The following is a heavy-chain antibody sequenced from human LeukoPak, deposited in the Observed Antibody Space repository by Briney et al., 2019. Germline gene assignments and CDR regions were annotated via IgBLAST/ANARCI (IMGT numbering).Heavy chain of an antibody. CDR1: GGSFSNYA. D-gene: IGHD2-21*02. Sequence: SVKVSCKASGGSFSNYALSWVRQAPGHGLEWMGGNIPFFGTPRYAQKFRGRLTITADEESTTVYMELTSLTSDDTALYYCARHAGECGGDCSLDYWGQGTLVTVSS. CDR3: ARHAGECGGDCSLDY. V-gene: IGHV1-69*13. J-gene: IGHJ4*02. CDR2: NIPFFGTP.